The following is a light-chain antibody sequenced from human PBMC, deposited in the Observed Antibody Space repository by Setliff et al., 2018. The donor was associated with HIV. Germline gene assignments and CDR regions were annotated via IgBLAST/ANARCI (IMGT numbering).Light chain of an antibody. J-gene: IGLJ1*01. CDR3: AAWDDSLNDYV. CDR1: SSNIGAGYD. V-gene: IGLV1-40*01. CDR2: SHI. Sequence: QSVLTQPPSVSGAPGQRVTISCTGSSSNIGAGYDVHWYQQLPRTAPKVLIYSHINRPSGVPDRFSGSKSGTSASLAISGLQSEDEAAYFCAAWDDSLNDYVFGTGTKVTVL.